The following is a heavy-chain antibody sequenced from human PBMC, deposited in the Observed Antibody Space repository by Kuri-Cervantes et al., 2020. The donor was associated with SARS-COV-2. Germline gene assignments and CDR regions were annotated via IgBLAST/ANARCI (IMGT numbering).Heavy chain of an antibody. CDR3: ARDGNNWNYYYYYMDV. J-gene: IGHJ6*03. CDR1: GYTFTYRY. Sequence: ASVKVSCKASGYTFTYRYLHWVRQAPGQRLEWMGWINAGNGNTKYSQKFQGRVTITRDTSASTAYMELSSLRSEDTAVYYCARDGNNWNYYYYYMDVWGKGTTVTVSS. D-gene: IGHD1-20*01. CDR2: INAGNGNT. V-gene: IGHV1-3*01.